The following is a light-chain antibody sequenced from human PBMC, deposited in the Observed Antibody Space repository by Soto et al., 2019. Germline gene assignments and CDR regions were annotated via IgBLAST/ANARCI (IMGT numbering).Light chain of an antibody. CDR2: AAS. J-gene: IGKJ1*01. CDR3: QQYNSYS. V-gene: IGKV1-9*01. Sequence: IQLTQSPSSLSASVGDRVTITCRASQGINTFLAWYQQKPGKAPKLLIYAASTLQSGVPSRFSGSGSGTDFTLTISRLQPEDFATYYCQQYNSYSFGQGTKVDIK. CDR1: QGINTF.